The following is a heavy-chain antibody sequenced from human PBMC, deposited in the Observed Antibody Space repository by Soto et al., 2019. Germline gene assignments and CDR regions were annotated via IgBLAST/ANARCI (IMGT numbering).Heavy chain of an antibody. V-gene: IGHV3-74*01. Sequence: GGSLRLSCAASGFTFSSNWMHWVRQAPGKGLVWVSRINSDGSIASYADSVKGRFTISRDNAKNTLYLQMNSLRAEDTAVYYCARASSSWYVSFDYLGPGILVTVSS. CDR3: ARASSSWYVSFDY. J-gene: IGHJ4*02. D-gene: IGHD6-13*01. CDR2: INSDGSIA. CDR1: GFTFSSNW.